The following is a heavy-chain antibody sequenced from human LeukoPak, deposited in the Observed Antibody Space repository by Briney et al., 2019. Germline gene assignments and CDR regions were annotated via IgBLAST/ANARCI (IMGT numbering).Heavy chain of an antibody. D-gene: IGHD5-18*01. V-gene: IGHV4-59*01. CDR3: ARGFHSYDAFDI. J-gene: IGHJ3*02. CDR2: IYYSGST. Sequence: SETLSLTCTVSGGSISSYYWSWIRQPPGKGLEWIGYIYYSGSTNYNPSLKSRVTISVDTSKNQFSLKLSSVTVADTAVYYCARGFHSYDAFDIWGQGTMVTVSS. CDR1: GGSISSYY.